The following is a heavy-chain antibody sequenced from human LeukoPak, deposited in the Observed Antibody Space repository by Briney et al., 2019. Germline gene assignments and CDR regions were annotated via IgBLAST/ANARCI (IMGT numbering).Heavy chain of an antibody. CDR2: MCSSGTA. Sequence: SETLSLTCTVSGGSINSGNYCWSWIWQPAGKGLEWLGRMCSSGTAYYNPSLKTRVTISLDTSKNQFSLNLTSVTAADTALYYCARERAYAGTYSYFDYWGQGILVTVSS. J-gene: IGHJ4*02. CDR1: GGSINSGNYC. CDR3: ARERAYAGTYSYFDY. D-gene: IGHD1-26*01. V-gene: IGHV4-61*02.